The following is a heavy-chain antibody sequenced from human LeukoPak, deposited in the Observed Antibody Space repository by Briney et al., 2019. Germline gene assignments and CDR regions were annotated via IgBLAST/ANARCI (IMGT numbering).Heavy chain of an antibody. D-gene: IGHD6-13*01. Sequence: GGSLRLSCAASGFTFSSYAMSWVRQAPGKGLEWVSVIYSDGRTDYADSVKGRFTISRDNSKNTLYLQMNSLRAEDTAIYYCATCETGYSSSWYPSHFDYWGQGTLVTVSS. CDR1: GFTFSSYA. CDR3: ATCETGYSSSWYPSHFDY. CDR2: IYSDGRT. J-gene: IGHJ4*02. V-gene: IGHV3-23*03.